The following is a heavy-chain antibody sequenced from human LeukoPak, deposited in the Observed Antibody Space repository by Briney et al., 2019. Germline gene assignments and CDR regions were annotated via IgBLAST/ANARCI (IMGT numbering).Heavy chain of an antibody. CDR3: ARLDRLSPSDVPDDAFDI. V-gene: IGHV4-39*01. Sequence: SETLSLTCTVSGGSISSSSYYWGWIRQPPGKGLEWIGSIYYSGSTYYNPSLKSRLTISVDTSKNQFSLKMRSVTAADTAVYYCARLDRLSPSDVPDDAFDIWGQGTRVTVSS. CDR1: GGSISSSSYY. CDR2: IYYSGST. J-gene: IGHJ3*02. D-gene: IGHD4/OR15-4a*01.